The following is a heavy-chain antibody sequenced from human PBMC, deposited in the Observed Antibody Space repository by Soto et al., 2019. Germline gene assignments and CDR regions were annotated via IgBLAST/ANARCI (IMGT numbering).Heavy chain of an antibody. CDR3: ARQRPTDGRWEFANYYGMDV. V-gene: IGHV4-4*07. J-gene: IGHJ6*02. Sequence: PSETLSLTYTVSGGSISSYYWSWIRQPAGKGLEWIGRIYTSGSTNYNPSLKSRVTISVDTSKNQFSLKLSSVTAADTAVYYCARQRPTDGRWEFANYYGMDVWGQGTPVTVSS. CDR2: IYTSGST. D-gene: IGHD1-26*01. CDR1: GGSISSYY.